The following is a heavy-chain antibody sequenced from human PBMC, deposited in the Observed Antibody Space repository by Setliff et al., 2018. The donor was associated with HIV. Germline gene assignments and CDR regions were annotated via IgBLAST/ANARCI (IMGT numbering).Heavy chain of an antibody. D-gene: IGHD3-10*01. J-gene: IGHJ4*02. CDR1: GYTFTSYY. CDR3: ARGGSPWVRGVKEGHFDY. Sequence: GASVKVSCKASGYTFTSYYMHWVRQAPGRGLEWMGIINPSGGGTSNAQKFQGRITLPRDTSTNTVYMELRSLRSEDTAVYYCARGGSPWVRGVKEGHFDYWGQGTLVTVSS. CDR2: INPSGGGT. V-gene: IGHV1-46*01.